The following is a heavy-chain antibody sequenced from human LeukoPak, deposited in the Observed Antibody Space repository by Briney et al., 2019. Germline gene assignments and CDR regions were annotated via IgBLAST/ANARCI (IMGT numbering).Heavy chain of an antibody. J-gene: IGHJ4*02. V-gene: IGHV3-30-3*01. CDR2: ISYDGSNK. Sequence: PGRSLRLSCAASGFTFSSYAMHWVRQAPGKGLEWVAVISYDGSNKYYADSVKGRFTISRDNSKNTLYLQMNSLRAEDTAVYYCTREFDSSWLFDHWGQGTLVTVSS. CDR3: TREFDSSWLFDH. D-gene: IGHD6-13*01. CDR1: GFTFSSYA.